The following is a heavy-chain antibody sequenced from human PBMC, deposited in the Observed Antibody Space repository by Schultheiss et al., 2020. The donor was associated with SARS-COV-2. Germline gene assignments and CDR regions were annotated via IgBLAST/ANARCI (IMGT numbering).Heavy chain of an antibody. Sequence: SETLSLTCTVSGGSISSYYWSWIRQPAGKGLEWIGRIYTSGTTYYNPSLKSRGTISVDTSKNQFSLKLSSVTAADTAVYYCARQVGDTMVRGVSLDWFDPWGQGTLVTVSS. CDR2: IYTSGTT. D-gene: IGHD3-10*01. CDR3: ARQVGDTMVRGVSLDWFDP. V-gene: IGHV4-4*07. CDR1: GGSISSYY. J-gene: IGHJ5*02.